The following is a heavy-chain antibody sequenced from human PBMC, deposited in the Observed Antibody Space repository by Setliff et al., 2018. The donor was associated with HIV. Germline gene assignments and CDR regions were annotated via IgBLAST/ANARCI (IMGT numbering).Heavy chain of an antibody. CDR2: ISSSGNYI. CDR3: ARDRDQGYSSGWPRD. CDR1: GFTFSSYT. V-gene: IGHV3-21*01. J-gene: IGHJ4*02. D-gene: IGHD6-19*01. Sequence: LSLSCAASGFTFSSYTMNWVRQAPGKGLEWVSSISSSGNYIYYADSVKARFTISRDNAKKSLYLQMNSLRAEDTAVYYCARDRDQGYSSGWPRDWGQGTLVTVSS.